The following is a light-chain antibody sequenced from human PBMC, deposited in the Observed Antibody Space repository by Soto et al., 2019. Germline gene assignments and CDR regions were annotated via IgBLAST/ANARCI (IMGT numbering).Light chain of an antibody. Sequence: EIVMTQSPATLSVSPGERATLSCRASQSVSSNLAWYQQKPGQAPRLLIYGAFTRSTGIPGRFSGSGSGTEFTLSISSLQSADFAVYYWQQYNNGPSWTVGQGTKVEIE. CDR2: GAF. V-gene: IGKV3-15*01. CDR3: QQYNNGPSWT. CDR1: QSVSSN. J-gene: IGKJ1*01.